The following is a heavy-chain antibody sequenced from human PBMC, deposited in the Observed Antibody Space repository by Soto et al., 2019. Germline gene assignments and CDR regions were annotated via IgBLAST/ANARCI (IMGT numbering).Heavy chain of an antibody. J-gene: IGHJ4*02. Sequence: EVQLVESGGGLVQPGRSLRLSCAASGFTFDDYAMHWVRQAPGKGLEWVSGISWNSGSIGYADSVKGRFTISRDNAKNSLYLQMNSLRAEDTALYYCAKSRADGSGSYYPDYWGQGTLVTVSS. CDR1: GFTFDDYA. V-gene: IGHV3-9*01. CDR3: AKSRADGSGSYYPDY. CDR2: ISWNSGSI. D-gene: IGHD3-10*01.